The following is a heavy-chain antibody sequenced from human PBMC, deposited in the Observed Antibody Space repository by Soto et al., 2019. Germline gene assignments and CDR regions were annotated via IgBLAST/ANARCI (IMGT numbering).Heavy chain of an antibody. CDR3: ARGMVLGATLGFYYYYGMDV. J-gene: IGHJ6*02. Sequence: SETLSLTCAVYGGSFSGYYWSWIRQPPGKGLEWIGEINHSGSTNYNPSLKSRVTISVDTSKNQFSLKLSSVTAADTAAYYCARGMVLGATLGFYYYYGMDVWGQGTTVTVSS. D-gene: IGHD3-10*01. V-gene: IGHV4-34*01. CDR1: GGSFSGYY. CDR2: INHSGST.